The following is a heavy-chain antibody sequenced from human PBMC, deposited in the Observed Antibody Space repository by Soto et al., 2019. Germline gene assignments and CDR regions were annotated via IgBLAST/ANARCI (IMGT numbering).Heavy chain of an antibody. D-gene: IGHD2-2*01. V-gene: IGHV3-30-3*01. CDR3: ARSKKSRWTPVPAATLGGMDV. Sequence: GGSLRLSCAASGFTFSSYAMHWVRQAPGKGLEWVAVISYDGSNKYYADSVKGRFTISRDNSKNTLYLQMNSLRAEDTAVYYCARSKKSRWTPVPAATLGGMDVWGQGTTVTVSS. J-gene: IGHJ6*02. CDR1: GFTFSSYA. CDR2: ISYDGSNK.